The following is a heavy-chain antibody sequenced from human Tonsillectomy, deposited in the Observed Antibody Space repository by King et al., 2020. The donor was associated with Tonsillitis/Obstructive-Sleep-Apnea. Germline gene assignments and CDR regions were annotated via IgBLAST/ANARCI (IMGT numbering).Heavy chain of an antibody. V-gene: IGHV3-48*03. CDR3: ARDRSGSSSSDWFDP. CDR2: ISSSGSTI. D-gene: IGHD6-6*01. CDR1: GFTFSSYE. J-gene: IGHJ5*02. Sequence: VQLVESGGGLVQPGGSLRLSCAASGFTFSSYEMNWVRQAPGKGLEWVSYISSSGSTIYYADSVKGRFTISRDHAKNSLYLQMNSLRAADTAVYYCARDRSGSSSSDWFDPWGQGTLVTVSS.